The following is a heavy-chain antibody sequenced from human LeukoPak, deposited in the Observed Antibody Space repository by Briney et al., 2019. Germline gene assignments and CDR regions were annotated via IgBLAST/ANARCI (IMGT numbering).Heavy chain of an antibody. V-gene: IGHV4-59*01. J-gene: IGHJ4*02. CDR2: IDYSGST. Sequence: PSETLSLTCTVSDGSISPSFWSWVRQPPGKGLEWIGNIDYSGSTHYNSSVKRRVTISVDRCKKKFSLNMSSVSAADTAMYYCARAASMILPFYFDYWGQGTLVTVSS. CDR1: DGSISPSF. CDR3: ARAASMILPFYFDY. D-gene: IGHD3-22*01.